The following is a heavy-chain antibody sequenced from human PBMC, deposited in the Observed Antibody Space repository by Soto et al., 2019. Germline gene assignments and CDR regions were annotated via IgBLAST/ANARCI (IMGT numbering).Heavy chain of an antibody. D-gene: IGHD3-3*01. Sequence: QVQLVESGGGVVQPGRSLRLSCAASGFTFRTYAMHWVRQAPGKGLEWVAVIWFDESNKYYADSVKGRFTISRDSSKNTVYLQMNSLRVEDTAVYYCARDGTSEWIVHCNFDLWGRGTLGTVSS. V-gene: IGHV3-33*01. J-gene: IGHJ2*01. CDR3: ARDGTSEWIVHCNFDL. CDR1: GFTFRTYA. CDR2: IWFDESNK.